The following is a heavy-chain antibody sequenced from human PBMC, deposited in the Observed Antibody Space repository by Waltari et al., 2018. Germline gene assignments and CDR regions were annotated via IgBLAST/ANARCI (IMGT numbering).Heavy chain of an antibody. CDR3: TRDSPSWI. CDR1: GFAFSSFW. V-gene: IGHV3-74*01. CDR2: INSDGSDT. J-gene: IGHJ3*02. Sequence: EGQLVASGGGLVQPGGSLKLSCAASGFAFSSFWMHWVRQVPGQGVVWVSRINSDGSDTSYADSVRGRFTVSRDNAKNMVYLQMKSLRAEDTAIYYCTRDSPSWIWGQGTMVSVSS.